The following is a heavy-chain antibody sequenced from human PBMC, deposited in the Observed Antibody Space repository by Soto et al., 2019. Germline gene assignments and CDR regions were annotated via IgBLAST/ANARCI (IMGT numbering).Heavy chain of an antibody. D-gene: IGHD3-10*01. Sequence: GGSLRLSCAASGFTFSNAWMNWVRQAPGKGLEWVGRIKSKTDGGTTDYAAPVKGRFTISRDDSKNTLYLQMNSLKTEDTAVYCCTTDEVLWFDHYYYGMDVWGQGTTVTVSS. CDR1: GFTFSNAW. CDR2: IKSKTDGGTT. CDR3: TTDEVLWFDHYYYGMDV. J-gene: IGHJ6*02. V-gene: IGHV3-15*07.